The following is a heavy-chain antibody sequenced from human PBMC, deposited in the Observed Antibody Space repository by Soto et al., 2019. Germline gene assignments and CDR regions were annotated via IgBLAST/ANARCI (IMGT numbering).Heavy chain of an antibody. CDR2: IDNGGST. CDR1: GGSISNYF. D-gene: IGHD3-3*01. J-gene: IGHJ4*02. Sequence: SETLSLTCTVSGGSISNYFWNWIRQASGKGLEWIGRIDNGGSTNYNPSLKSRITMSADTSRNQFSLKLNSVTAADTAVYYCARGGQDFWSGPFDYWGQGALVTVS. V-gene: IGHV4-4*07. CDR3: ARGGQDFWSGPFDY.